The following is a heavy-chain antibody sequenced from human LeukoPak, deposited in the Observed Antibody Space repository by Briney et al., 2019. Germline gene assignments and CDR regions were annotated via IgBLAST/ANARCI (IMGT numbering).Heavy chain of an antibody. CDR2: IWSDGINK. CDR3: ARSTYSSSSYYFDY. CDR1: GFTFSNYG. V-gene: IGHV3-33*01. J-gene: IGHJ4*02. D-gene: IGHD6-13*01. Sequence: GGSLRLSCAASGFTFSNYGIHWVRQAPGKGLEWVAVIWSDGINKYYVDSVKGRFTISRDNSKNTMYLQMNSLRADDTAVYYCARSTYSSSSYYFDYWGQGSLVTVSS.